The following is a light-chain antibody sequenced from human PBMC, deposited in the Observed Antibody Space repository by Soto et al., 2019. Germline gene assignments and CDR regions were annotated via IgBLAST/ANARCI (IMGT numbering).Light chain of an antibody. CDR1: ISDVGGYNY. Sequence: QSVLTQPSSVCGSPGQSNTISCTGTISDVGGYNYVSWYQQHPGKAPKLMIYEVSNRPSGVSNRFSGSKSGNTASLTISGLQAEDEADYYCSSYTSIITLYVFGSGT. V-gene: IGLV2-14*01. CDR3: SSYTSIITLYV. J-gene: IGLJ1*01. CDR2: EVS.